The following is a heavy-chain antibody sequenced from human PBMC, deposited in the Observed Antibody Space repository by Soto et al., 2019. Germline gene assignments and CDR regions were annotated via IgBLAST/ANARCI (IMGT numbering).Heavy chain of an antibody. Sequence: PSETLSLTCSVSGGSISSYYWSWIRQPPGKGLEWIGYIHYSGSTNYNPPLKSRVTISVDTSKNQFSLKLSSVTAADTAVYYCARGVYYDFWSGYYDFVSYDYYYMDVWGKGTTVT. CDR3: ARGVYYDFWSGYYDFVSYDYYYMDV. CDR2: IHYSGST. CDR1: GGSISSYY. J-gene: IGHJ6*03. V-gene: IGHV4-59*01. D-gene: IGHD3-3*01.